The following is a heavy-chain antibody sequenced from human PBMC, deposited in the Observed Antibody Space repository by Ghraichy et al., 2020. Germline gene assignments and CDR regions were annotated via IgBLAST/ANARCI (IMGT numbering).Heavy chain of an antibody. CDR2: VYYSGRT. Sequence: SETQSLTYTVSGVSISNIGYYWGWIRQPPGKGLEWIGSVYYSGRTYYNSSLESRLTISTDTSKNQLSLRLRSVTATDTAVYYCSRLGGSETLEYYFNYWGQGTLVTVSS. J-gene: IGHJ4*02. CDR1: GVSISNIGYY. D-gene: IGHD3-10*01. CDR3: SRLGGSETLEYYFNY. V-gene: IGHV4-39*01.